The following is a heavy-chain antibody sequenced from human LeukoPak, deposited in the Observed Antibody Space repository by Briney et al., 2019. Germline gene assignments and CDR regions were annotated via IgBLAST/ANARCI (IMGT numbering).Heavy chain of an antibody. CDR3: AKLTGIPMIGDDY. Sequence: GGSLRLSCAASRFTFSSYSMNWVRQAPGKGLEWVSSISSSSSYIYYADSVKGRFTISRDNSKNTLYLQMNSLRAEDTAVYYCAKLTGIPMIGDDYWGQGTLVTVSS. CDR1: RFTFSSYS. V-gene: IGHV3-21*04. D-gene: IGHD3-10*02. J-gene: IGHJ4*02. CDR2: ISSSSSYI.